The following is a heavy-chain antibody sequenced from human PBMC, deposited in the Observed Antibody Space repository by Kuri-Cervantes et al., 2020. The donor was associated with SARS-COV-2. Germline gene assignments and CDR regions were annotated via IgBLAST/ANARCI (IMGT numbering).Heavy chain of an antibody. CDR1: GYSFTSYW. J-gene: IGHJ5*02. CDR3: ARSDIFDL. D-gene: IGHD3-9*01. V-gene: IGHV5-51*01. CDR2: IYPGYSDT. Sequence: GGSLRLCCKGSGYSFTSYWIGWVRQMPGKGLEWMGIIYPGYSDTRYSPSFQGKVTISADKSIQTAFLHWNSLKAADTAIYYCARSDIFDLWGQGTLVTVSS.